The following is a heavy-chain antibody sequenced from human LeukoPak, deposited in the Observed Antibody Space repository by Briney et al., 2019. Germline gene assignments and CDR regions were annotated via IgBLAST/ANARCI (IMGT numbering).Heavy chain of an antibody. V-gene: IGHV3-21*01. CDR2: ISSSSSYI. Sequence: PGGTLSLTCAASGFTFSSYSMNWVRQAPGKGLEWVSSISSSSSYIYYADSVKGRFTISRDNAKNSLYLQMTGLRAEDTAVYYCARYSGDWSYYYSYGMDVWGQGTTVTVSS. CDR3: ARYSGDWSYYYSYGMDV. J-gene: IGHJ6*02. CDR1: GFTFSSYS. D-gene: IGHD7-27*01.